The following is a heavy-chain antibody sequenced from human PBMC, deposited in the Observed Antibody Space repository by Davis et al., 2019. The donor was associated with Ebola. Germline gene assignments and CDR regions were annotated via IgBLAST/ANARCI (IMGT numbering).Heavy chain of an antibody. CDR3: THLSSSSA. CDR1: AFSLSDST. J-gene: IGHJ5*02. CDR2: ISSGGNYI. D-gene: IGHD6-6*01. Sequence: GGSLRLSCVLSAFSLSDSTINWVRQAPGKGLEWVSSISSGGNYIYYLDSVKGRFTISRDNAKNSLYLQMNSLRAEDTALYYCTHLSSSSAWGQGTLVTVSS. V-gene: IGHV3-21*04.